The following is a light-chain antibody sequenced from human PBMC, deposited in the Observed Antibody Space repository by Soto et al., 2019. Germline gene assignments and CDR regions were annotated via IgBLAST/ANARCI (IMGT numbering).Light chain of an antibody. CDR3: QQYINWPRT. CDR2: VAS. Sequence: EIVMTQSPATLSVSPGETATLSCRASQSVRSNLAWYQQKPGQAPRLLIYVASTRATGIPARFTGSGSGTDFTLTISSLQSEDFAVYYCQQYINWPRTFGQGTKLEIK. J-gene: IGKJ2*01. V-gene: IGKV3-15*01. CDR1: QSVRSN.